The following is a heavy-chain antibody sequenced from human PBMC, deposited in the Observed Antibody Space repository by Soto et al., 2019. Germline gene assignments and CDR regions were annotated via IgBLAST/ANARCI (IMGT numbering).Heavy chain of an antibody. D-gene: IGHD3-16*01. CDR3: ARGGTPIGY. CDR2: ISAYNGNT. V-gene: IGHV1-18*01. Sequence: QVQLVQSGAEVKKPGASVKVSCKASGYTFTNFGISWVRQAPGQGLEWMGWISAYNGNTNYAQNFQGRVTMTTDTSTSTGYMELRSLRSDGTAGYYCARGGTPIGYWGQGTLVTVSS. J-gene: IGHJ4*02. CDR1: GYTFTNFG.